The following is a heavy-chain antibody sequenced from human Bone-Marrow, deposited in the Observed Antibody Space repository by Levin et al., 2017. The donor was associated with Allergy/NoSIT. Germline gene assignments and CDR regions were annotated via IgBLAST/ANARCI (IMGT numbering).Heavy chain of an antibody. CDR3: TRQERISLVRGAPDDAFDI. CDR2: IRTKVNSYGT. J-gene: IGHJ3*02. V-gene: IGHV3-73*01. Sequence: LSLTCAASGFTFSGSAMHWVRQASGKGLEWVGRIRTKVNSYGTAYAASVKGRFIISRDDSKNTAYLQMNSLKTEDTAVYYCTRQERISLVRGAPDDAFDIWGQGTMVTVSS. CDR1: GFTFSGSA. D-gene: IGHD3-10*01.